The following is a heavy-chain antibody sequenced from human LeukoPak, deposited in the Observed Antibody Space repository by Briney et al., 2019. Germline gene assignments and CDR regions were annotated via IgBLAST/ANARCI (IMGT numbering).Heavy chain of an antibody. V-gene: IGHV4-59*05. J-gene: IGHJ4*02. D-gene: IGHD3-22*01. CDR1: GGSISTYY. CDR2: IYYSGST. CDR3: ASHYHDSSGYLYYFDY. Sequence: SETLSLTCTVSGGSISTYYWSWIRQPPGKGLEWIGSIYYSGSTYYNPSLKSRVTISVDTSKNQFSLKLNSVTAADTAVFYCASHYHDSSGYLYYFDYWGQGTLVTVSS.